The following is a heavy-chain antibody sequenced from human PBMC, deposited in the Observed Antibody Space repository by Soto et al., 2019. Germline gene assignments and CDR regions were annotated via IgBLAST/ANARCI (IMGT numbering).Heavy chain of an antibody. V-gene: IGHV3-30*18. CDR2: ISYTGSNK. J-gene: IGHJ4*02. CDR1: GFTFSNCD. Sequence: QVQLVESGGGVVQPGRSLRLSCAASGFTFSNCDMHWVRQAPGKGLEWVAVISYTGSNKYYADSVKGRFTISRDNSKNTLWLQMNSLRAEDTAVYYCAKAEGSYYPPSFAYWGQGTLVTVSS. D-gene: IGHD3-10*01. CDR3: AKAEGSYYPPSFAY.